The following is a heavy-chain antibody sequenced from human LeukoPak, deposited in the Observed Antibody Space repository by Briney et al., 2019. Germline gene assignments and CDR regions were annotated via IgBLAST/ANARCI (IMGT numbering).Heavy chain of an antibody. CDR2: IYYSGST. CDR1: GGSISSYY. V-gene: IGHV4-59*08. CDR3: ARHGGVGATSPFDY. Sequence: SETLSLTCTVSGGSISSYYWSWIRQPPGKGLEWIGYIYYSGSTNYNPSLKSRVTISVDTSKNQFSLKLSSVTAADTAVYYCARHGGVGATSPFDYWGQGTLVTVSS. J-gene: IGHJ4*02. D-gene: IGHD1-26*01.